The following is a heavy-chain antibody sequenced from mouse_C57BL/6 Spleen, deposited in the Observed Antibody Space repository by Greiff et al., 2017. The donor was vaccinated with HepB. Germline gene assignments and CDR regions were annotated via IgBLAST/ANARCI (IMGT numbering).Heavy chain of an antibody. CDR2: IRNKANNHAT. CDR3: TWATVPWFAY. CDR1: GFTFSDAW. V-gene: IGHV6-6*01. Sequence: EVMLVESGGGLVQPGGSMKLSCAASGFTFSDAWMDWVRQSPEKGLEWVAEIRNKANNHATYYAESVKGRITISRDDSKSSVYLQMNSLRAEDTGIYYCTWATVPWFAYWGQGTLVTVSA. J-gene: IGHJ3*01. D-gene: IGHD1-1*01.